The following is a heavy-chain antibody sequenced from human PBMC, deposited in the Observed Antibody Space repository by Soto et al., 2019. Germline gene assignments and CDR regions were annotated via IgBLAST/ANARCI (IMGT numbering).Heavy chain of an antibody. CDR3: ARGPDNPKYYYDSSGSYY. CDR1: GGTFSSYA. D-gene: IGHD3-22*01. V-gene: IGHV1-69*13. J-gene: IGHJ4*02. Sequence: ASVKVSCKASGGTFSSYAISWVRQAPGQGLEWMGGIIPIFGTANYAQKFQGRVTITADESTSTAYMELSSLRSEDTAVYYCARGPDNPKYYYDSSGSYYWGQGTLVTVSS. CDR2: IIPIFGTA.